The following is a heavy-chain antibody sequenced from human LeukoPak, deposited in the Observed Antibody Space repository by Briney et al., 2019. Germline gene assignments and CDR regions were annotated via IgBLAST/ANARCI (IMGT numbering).Heavy chain of an antibody. CDR1: GVSINTCCYY. V-gene: IGHV4-61*01. J-gene: IGHJ4*02. CDR2: KYYSGST. D-gene: IGHD5-18*01. CDR3: ARGRSYGFDFDS. Sequence: SETLSLTCDVSGVSINTCCYYWTWSRQPPGKGLEWIGYKYYSGSTRYNSSLRSRLTISLDTSKNQFSLRLTSVTAADTAVYYCARGRSYGFDFDSWGPGTLVIVSS.